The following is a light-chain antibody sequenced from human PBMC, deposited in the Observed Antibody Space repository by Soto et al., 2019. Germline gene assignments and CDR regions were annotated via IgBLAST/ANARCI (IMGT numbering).Light chain of an antibody. CDR3: AAWDDSLSGPVV. V-gene: IGLV1-47*01. Sequence: QAVVTQPPSASGTPGQRVTISCSGSSSNIGSNYVYWYQQLPGTAPKLLIYRNNQRPSGVPDRFSGSKSGTSASLAISGLRSEDEADYYSAAWDDSLSGPVVFGGGTQLTV. CDR2: RNN. CDR1: SSNIGSNY. J-gene: IGLJ2*01.